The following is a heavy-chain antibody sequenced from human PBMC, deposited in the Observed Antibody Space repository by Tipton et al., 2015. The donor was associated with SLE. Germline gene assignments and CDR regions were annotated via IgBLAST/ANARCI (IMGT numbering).Heavy chain of an antibody. CDR3: ARGRGSSSSGHY. CDR2: IYYSGST. J-gene: IGHJ4*02. Sequence: TLSLTCTVSGGSISSGGYYWSWIRQHQGKGLEWIGYIYYSGSTYYNPSLKSRVTISVDTSKNQFFLRLRSVTAADTAVYYCARGRGSSSSGHYWGQGTLVTVSS. CDR1: GGSISSGGYY. V-gene: IGHV4-31*03. D-gene: IGHD6-6*01.